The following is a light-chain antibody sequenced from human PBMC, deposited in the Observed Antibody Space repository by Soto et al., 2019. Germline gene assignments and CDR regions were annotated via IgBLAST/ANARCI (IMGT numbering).Light chain of an antibody. CDR2: AAS. J-gene: IGKJ4*01. V-gene: IGKV1-9*01. Sequence: DIQLTQSPSFLSASVGDRVTITCRASQGISSHVAWYQQKPGKAPMLLIYAASTLQSGVPSRFSGSGSGTEFTLTISSLPPEDYATYYCQHLTSFALTCGGGTTVEIK. CDR1: QGISSH. CDR3: QHLTSFALT.